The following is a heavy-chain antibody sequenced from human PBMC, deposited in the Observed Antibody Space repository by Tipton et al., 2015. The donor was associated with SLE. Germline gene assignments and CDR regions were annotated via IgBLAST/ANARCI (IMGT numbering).Heavy chain of an antibody. CDR2: IYPADSDT. D-gene: IGHD6-25*01. J-gene: IGHJ4*02. Sequence: QSGPEVKRPGESLKISCKHPDYNFHSYWIGWVRQMPGKGLEWMGIIYPADSDTRYSPAFQGQVTISADKSISTAYLQWSSLRASDTAMYYCARKTDYSSGPFWYWGQGALVTVSS. V-gene: IGHV5-51*03. CDR3: ARKTDYSSGPFWY. CDR1: DYNFHSYW.